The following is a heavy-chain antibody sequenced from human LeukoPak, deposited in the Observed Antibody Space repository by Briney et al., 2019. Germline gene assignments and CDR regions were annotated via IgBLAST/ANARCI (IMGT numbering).Heavy chain of an antibody. CDR3: AKDRSSGWYTTLDY. D-gene: IGHD6-19*01. J-gene: IGHJ4*02. V-gene: IGHV3-23*01. CDR1: GFTFSSYG. CDR2: VSGSGGNT. Sequence: QPGASLRLSCAASGFTFSSYGITWVRQAPGKGLEWVSAVSGSGGNTSYADSVKGRFTISRDNSKNTLYLQMNSLRAEDTAVYYCAKDRSSGWYTTLDYWGQVVLVTVSS.